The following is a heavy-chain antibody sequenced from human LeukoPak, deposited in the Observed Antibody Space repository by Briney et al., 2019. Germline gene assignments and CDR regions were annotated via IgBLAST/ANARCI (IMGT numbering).Heavy chain of an antibody. J-gene: IGHJ4*02. D-gene: IGHD5-12*01. V-gene: IGHV1-8*03. CDR1: VYTFTSYD. Sequence: ASVKVSCKASVYTFTSYDINWVRQATGQGLEWMGWMNPNSGSTGYAQKFQGRVTITMNTSISTAYMELSGLRSEDTAVYYCARGRSTGYPSYFEYWGQGTLVTVSS. CDR2: MNPNSGST. CDR3: ARGRSTGYPSYFEY.